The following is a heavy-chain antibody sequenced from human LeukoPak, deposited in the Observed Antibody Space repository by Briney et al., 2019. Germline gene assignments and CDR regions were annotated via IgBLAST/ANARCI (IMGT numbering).Heavy chain of an antibody. J-gene: IGHJ4*02. CDR1: GFTFSSYG. Sequence: PGGSLRLSCAASGFTFSSYGMHWVRQAPGKGLEWVAVIWYDGSNKYYADSVKGRFTISRDNSKNTLYLQMNSLRAEDTAVYYCAKDRGYVGSYFDYWGQGTLVTVSS. CDR2: IWYDGSNK. D-gene: IGHD5-12*01. V-gene: IGHV3-33*06. CDR3: AKDRGYVGSYFDY.